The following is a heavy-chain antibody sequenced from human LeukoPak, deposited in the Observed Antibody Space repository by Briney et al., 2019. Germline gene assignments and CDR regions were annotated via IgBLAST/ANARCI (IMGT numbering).Heavy chain of an antibody. CDR1: GVNFSPYW. D-gene: IGHD3-16*02. CDR2: INSDGSIT. V-gene: IGHV3-74*01. J-gene: IGHJ4*02. Sequence: GGSLRLSCAASGVNFSPYWMNWVLQAPRTGLVWVSRINSDGSITTYADSVKGRFTISRDNAKNTLYLQMNSLRAEDTAVYCCERVSTFGGIIGPLLDYWGQGALVTVSS. CDR3: ERVSTFGGIIGPLLDY.